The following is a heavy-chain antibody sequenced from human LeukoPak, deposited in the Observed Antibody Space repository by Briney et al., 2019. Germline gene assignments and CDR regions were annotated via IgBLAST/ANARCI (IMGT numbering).Heavy chain of an antibody. Sequence: SETLSLTCTVSGGSISSYYWSWIRQPPGKGLEWIGYIYYSGSTYYNPSLKSRVTISVDTSKNQFSLKLSSVTAADTAVYYCARESDYYDSSGYPPRAFDIWGQGTMVTVSS. D-gene: IGHD3-22*01. CDR3: ARESDYYDSSGYPPRAFDI. CDR2: IYYSGST. J-gene: IGHJ3*02. CDR1: GGSISSYY. V-gene: IGHV4-59*06.